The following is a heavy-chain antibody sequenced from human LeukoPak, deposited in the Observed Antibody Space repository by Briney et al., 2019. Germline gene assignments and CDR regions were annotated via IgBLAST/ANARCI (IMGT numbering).Heavy chain of an antibody. CDR2: ISGSGGST. J-gene: IGHJ4*02. CDR1: GFTFSSYA. CDR3: ARDQYYYDSSGYSNHFDY. D-gene: IGHD3-22*01. V-gene: IGHV3-23*01. Sequence: GGSLRLSCAASGFTFSSYAMSWVRQAPGKGLEWVSAISGSGGSTYYADSVKGRFTISRDNAKNSLYLQMNSLRAEDTAVYYCARDQYYYDSSGYSNHFDYWGQGTLVTVSS.